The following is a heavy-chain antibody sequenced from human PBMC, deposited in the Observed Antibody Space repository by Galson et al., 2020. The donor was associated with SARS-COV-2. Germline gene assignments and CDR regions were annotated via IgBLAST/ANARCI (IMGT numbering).Heavy chain of an antibody. CDR1: AFTFSRHS. CDR3: PRDPPDSSGDQYLGY. V-gene: IGHV3-48*02. Sequence: GGSLRLFRAASAFTFSRHSMNCVRQATGESMVWISNSSGSSSTIYHADSVKGRFTISRDNANNSLYPQMNSLRDEDTAVYYGPRDPPDSSGDQYLGYWGQGALVTVSS. D-gene: IGHD3-22*01. J-gene: IGHJ4*02. CDR2: SSGSSSTI.